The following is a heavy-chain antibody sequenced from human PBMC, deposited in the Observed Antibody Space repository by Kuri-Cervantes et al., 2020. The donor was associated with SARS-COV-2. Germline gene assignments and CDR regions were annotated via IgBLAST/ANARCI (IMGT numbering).Heavy chain of an antibody. CDR3: ARSPYDFWRGSWC. V-gene: IGHV4-61*01. Sequence: GSLRLSCTVSGGSVSDRNSYWTWIRQAPGKGLEWIWYIYHTGSPTYSLTLKGRVTISLDKHKNQFSLRLTAVTAADTAVYYCARSPYDFWRGSWCWGQGTLVTDSS. D-gene: IGHD3-3*01. CDR1: GGSVSDRNSY. CDR2: IYHTGSP. J-gene: IGHJ4*02.